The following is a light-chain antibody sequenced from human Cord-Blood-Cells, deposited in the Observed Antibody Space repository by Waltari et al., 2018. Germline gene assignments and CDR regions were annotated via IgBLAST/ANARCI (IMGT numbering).Light chain of an antibody. CDR3: QQSYSTPYS. CDR1: QSISSY. V-gene: IGKV1-39*01. CDR2: AAS. Sequence: DIQMTQSPSSLSASVGDRVTITCRASQSISSYLNWYQQKPGKAPKLLIYAASSLQSGVPSTFSGSGSGTDFTLTISILQPEDFATYYCQQSYSTPYSFGQWTKLEIK. J-gene: IGKJ2*03.